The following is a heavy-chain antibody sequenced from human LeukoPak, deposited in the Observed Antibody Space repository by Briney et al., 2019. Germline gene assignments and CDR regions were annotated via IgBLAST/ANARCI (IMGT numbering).Heavy chain of an antibody. CDR2: IYYSGST. J-gene: IGHJ5*02. CDR3: ARQITMIRGIDP. V-gene: IGHV4-59*01. Sequence: SETLSLTCTVSGGSISGYYWTWIRQPPGKGLEWIGYIYYSGSTNYNPSLKSRVTISVHTSKNQFSLKLSSVTAADTAVYYCARQITMIRGIDPWGQGTLVTVSS. D-gene: IGHD3-10*01. CDR1: GGSISGYY.